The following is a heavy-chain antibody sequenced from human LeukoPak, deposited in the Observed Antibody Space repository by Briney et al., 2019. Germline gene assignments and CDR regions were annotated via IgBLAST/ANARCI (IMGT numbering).Heavy chain of an antibody. J-gene: IGHJ4*02. D-gene: IGHD3-3*01. CDR2: IYHSGST. CDR1: GGSISSSGYC. V-gene: IGHV4-39*07. Sequence: SETLSLTCTVSGGSISSSGYCWGWIRQPPGKGLEWIGSIYHSGSTYYNPSLKSRVTISVDTSKNQFSLKLSSVTAADTAVYYCARVVAIFGVVRYWGQGTLVTVSS. CDR3: ARVVAIFGVVRY.